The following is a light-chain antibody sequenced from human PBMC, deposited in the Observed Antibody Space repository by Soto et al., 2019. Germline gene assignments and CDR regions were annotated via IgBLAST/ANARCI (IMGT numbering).Light chain of an antibody. Sequence: DIQMTQSPPSLSASVGDRVTITCQAGQDISNSLNWYQHKPGQSPKVLIHDAMRLERGVPSRFSGSGSGTEFTLIISNLQPEDSGTYYCQQYGSLRATFGQGTKLEIK. CDR2: DAM. J-gene: IGKJ2*01. V-gene: IGKV1-33*01. CDR3: QQYGSLRAT. CDR1: QDISNS.